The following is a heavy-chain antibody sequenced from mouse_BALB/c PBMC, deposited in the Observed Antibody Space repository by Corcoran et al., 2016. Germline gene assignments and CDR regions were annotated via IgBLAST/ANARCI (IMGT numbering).Heavy chain of an antibody. Sequence: QIQLVQSGPELKKPGETVKISCKASGYTFTNYGMNWVKQAPGKGLKWMGWINTYTGEPTYADDFKGRFAFSLETSASTAYLQINNLKKEDTATYFSARVYYGSSYWYCDVWGAGTTVTVSS. D-gene: IGHD1-1*01. CDR1: GYTFTNYG. CDR2: INTYTGEP. V-gene: IGHV9-3-1*01. J-gene: IGHJ1*01. CDR3: ARVYYGSSYWYCDV.